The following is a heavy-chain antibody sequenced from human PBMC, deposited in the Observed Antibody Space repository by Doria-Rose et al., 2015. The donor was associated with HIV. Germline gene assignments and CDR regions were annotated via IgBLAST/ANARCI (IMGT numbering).Heavy chain of an antibody. V-gene: IGHV2-26*01. Sequence: QVQLVQSGPVLVKPTETLTLTCTVSGVSLSSPGMGVSWIRQPPGKALEWLTIIFSDDESSYNTSLKSRLTISRGTSKSQVVLTMTDMDPVDTATYYCARIKSSRWYHKYYFDFWGQGTLFIVSA. J-gene: IGHJ4*02. D-gene: IGHD6-13*01. CDR2: IFSDDES. CDR3: ARIKSSRWYHKYYFDF. CDR1: GVSLSSPGMG.